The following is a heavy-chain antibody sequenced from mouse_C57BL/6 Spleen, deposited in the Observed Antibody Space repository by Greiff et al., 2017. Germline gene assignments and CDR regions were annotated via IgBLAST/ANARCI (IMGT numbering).Heavy chain of an antibody. J-gene: IGHJ2*01. CDR3: ASHYYGSSYLFDY. V-gene: IGHV1-22*01. CDR2: INPNNGGT. Sequence: VQLQQSGPELVKPGASVKMSCKASGYTFTDYNMHWVKQSHGKSLEWIGYINPNNGGTSYNQKFKGKATLTVNKSSSTAYMELRSLTSEDSAVYYCASHYYGSSYLFDYWGQGTTLTVSS. D-gene: IGHD1-1*01. CDR1: GYTFTDYN.